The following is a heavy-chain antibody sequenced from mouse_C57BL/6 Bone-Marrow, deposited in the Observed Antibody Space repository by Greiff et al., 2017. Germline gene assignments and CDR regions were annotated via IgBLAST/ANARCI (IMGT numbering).Heavy chain of an antibody. CDR2: ISGGGGNT. J-gene: IGHJ4*01. Sequence: EVKLMESGGGLVKPGGSLKLSCAASGFTFSSYTMSWVRQTREKRLEWVATISGGGGNTYYPDSVKGRFTISRDNAKNTLYLRMSSLRSEDTALYYCARKGLLGAMDYWGQGTSVTVSS. V-gene: IGHV5-9*01. D-gene: IGHD1-1*01. CDR3: ARKGLLGAMDY. CDR1: GFTFSSYT.